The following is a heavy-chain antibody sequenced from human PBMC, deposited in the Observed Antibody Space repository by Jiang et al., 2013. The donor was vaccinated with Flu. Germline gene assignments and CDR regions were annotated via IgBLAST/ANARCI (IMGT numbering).Heavy chain of an antibody. CDR3: ARDTPLDY. V-gene: IGHV3-30-3*01. CDR1: GFTFSTYA. CDR2: ISYDGSNK. J-gene: IGHJ4*02. Sequence: GGVVQPGRSLRLSCAASGFTFSTYAMHWVRQAPGKGLEWVAVISYDGSNKNYADSVKGRFTISRDNSKNTLYLQMNSLRPDDTAVYYCARDTPLDYWGQGTLVTVSS.